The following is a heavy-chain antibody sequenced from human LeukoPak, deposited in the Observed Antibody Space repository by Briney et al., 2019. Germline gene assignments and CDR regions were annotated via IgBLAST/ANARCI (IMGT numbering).Heavy chain of an antibody. CDR1: GFIFSTYS. Sequence: GGSLRLSCAASGFIFSTYSMNWVRQAPGKGLEWVSSISSSTSYIYYADSVKGRFTISRDNAKNSLYLQMNSLRAEDTALYHCARVDLYCSSTSCYAFDIWGQGTMVTVSS. J-gene: IGHJ3*02. CDR2: ISSSTSYI. V-gene: IGHV3-21*04. D-gene: IGHD2-2*01. CDR3: ARVDLYCSSTSCYAFDI.